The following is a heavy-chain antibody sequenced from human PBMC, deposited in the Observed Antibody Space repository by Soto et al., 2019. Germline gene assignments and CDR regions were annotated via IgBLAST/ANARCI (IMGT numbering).Heavy chain of an antibody. CDR3: ARNIAARQYSLYWYFDL. V-gene: IGHV3-21*01. Sequence: EVQLVESGGGLVKPGGSLRLSCAASGFTFSSYSMNWVRQAPGKGLEWVSSNSSSSSYIYYADSVKGRFTISRDNAKNSLYLQMNSLRAEDTAVYYCARNIAARQYSLYWYFDLWGRGTLVTVSS. CDR2: NSSSSSYI. D-gene: IGHD6-6*01. CDR1: GFTFSSYS. J-gene: IGHJ2*01.